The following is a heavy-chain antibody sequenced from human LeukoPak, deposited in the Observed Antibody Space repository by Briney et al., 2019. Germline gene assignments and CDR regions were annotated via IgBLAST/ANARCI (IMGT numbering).Heavy chain of an antibody. CDR3: ATEGDSSGYFHYYYGMDV. V-gene: IGHV3-23*01. J-gene: IGHJ6*02. CDR2: ISGSGGST. Sequence: GGSLRLSCAASGFTFSSYAMSWVRQAPGKGLEWVSAISGSGGSTYYVDSVKGRFTISRDNSKNTLYLQMNSLRAEDTAVYYCATEGDSSGYFHYYYGMDVWGQGTTVTVSS. CDR1: GFTFSSYA. D-gene: IGHD3-22*01.